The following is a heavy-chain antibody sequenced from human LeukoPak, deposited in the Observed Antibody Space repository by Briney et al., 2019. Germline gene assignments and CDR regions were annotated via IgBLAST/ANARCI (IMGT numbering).Heavy chain of an antibody. D-gene: IGHD3-16*01. V-gene: IGHV3-23*01. CDR2: ISGSGGST. CDR1: GFTFSSYA. J-gene: IGHJ4*02. Sequence: PGGSLRLSCAASGFTFSSYAMSWVRQAPGKGLEWVSAISGSGGSTYYADSVKGRFTISRDNSKNTLYLQMNSLRAEDTAVYYWGRGPPYDYVWVDYWGQGTLVTVSS. CDR3: GRGPPYDYVWVDY.